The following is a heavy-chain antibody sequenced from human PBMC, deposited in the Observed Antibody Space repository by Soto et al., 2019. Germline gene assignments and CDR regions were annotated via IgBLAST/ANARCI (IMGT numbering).Heavy chain of an antibody. D-gene: IGHD4-17*01. CDR3: ARDPLYGDYAGDYYYYYYMDV. Sequence: GGSLRLSCAASGFTVSSNYMSWVRQAPGKGLEWVSVIYSGGSTYYADSVKGRFNISRDNSKNTLYLQMNSLRAEDTAVYYCARDPLYGDYAGDYYYYYYMDVWGKGTTVTVSS. CDR2: IYSGGST. CDR1: GFTVSSNY. J-gene: IGHJ6*03. V-gene: IGHV3-66*01.